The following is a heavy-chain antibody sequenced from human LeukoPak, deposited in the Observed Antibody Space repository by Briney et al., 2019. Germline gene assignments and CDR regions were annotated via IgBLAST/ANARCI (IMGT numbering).Heavy chain of an antibody. CDR3: AKGAYADYKRVDY. CDR1: GYTFTGYY. V-gene: IGHV1-2*02. J-gene: IGHJ4*02. D-gene: IGHD4-17*01. CDR2: INPNSGGT. Sequence: ASVKVSCKASGYTFTGYYMHWVRQAPGQGLEWMGWINPNSGGTNYAQKFQGRVTMTRDTSINTSYMELSRLRSDDTAVYYCAKGAYADYKRVDYWGQGTLVTVSS.